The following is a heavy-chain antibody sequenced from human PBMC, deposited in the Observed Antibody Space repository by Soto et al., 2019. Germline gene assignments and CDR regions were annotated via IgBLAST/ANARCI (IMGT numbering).Heavy chain of an antibody. V-gene: IGHV4-59*08. D-gene: IGHD3-10*01. CDR1: GGSISSYY. CDR3: ARGGTMVRGVSPYYFDY. Sequence: PSETLSLTCTVSGGSISSYYWSWIRQPPGKGLEWIGYIYYSGSTNYNPSLKSRVTISVDTSKNQFSLKLSSVTAADTAVYYCARGGTMVRGVSPYYFDYWGQGTLVTVSS. CDR2: IYYSGST. J-gene: IGHJ4*02.